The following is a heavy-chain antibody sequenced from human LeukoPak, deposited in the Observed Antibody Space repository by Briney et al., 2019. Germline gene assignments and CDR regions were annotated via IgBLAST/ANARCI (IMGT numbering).Heavy chain of an antibody. CDR2: ISGSDGTT. D-gene: IGHD3-3*01. V-gene: IGHV3-23*01. CDR1: GFTFVNYV. J-gene: IGHJ4*02. Sequence: GGSLRLSCAASGFTFVNYVMTWVRQAPGKGLEWVSSISGSDGTTFYADSVKGRFTISRDNSKNTLYLQMNSLRSEDTAVYYCVKVRLSYDFWSGYEAPFDYWGQGTLVTVSS. CDR3: VKVRLSYDFWSGYEAPFDY.